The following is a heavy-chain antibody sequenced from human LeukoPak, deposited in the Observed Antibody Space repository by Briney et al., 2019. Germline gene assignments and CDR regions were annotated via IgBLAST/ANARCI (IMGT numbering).Heavy chain of an antibody. CDR3: AGGSIGYLSI. Sequence: GWSLRLSCAASGFTFSRYWMHWVRQVPGKGLVWVSRIDTNGSSTNYADSVRGRFTISRDNAKNTLFLQMNSLRVEDTAVYYCAGGSIGYLSIWGQGTLVTVSS. CDR1: GFTFSRYW. J-gene: IGHJ4*02. CDR2: IDTNGSST. D-gene: IGHD3-22*01. V-gene: IGHV3-74*01.